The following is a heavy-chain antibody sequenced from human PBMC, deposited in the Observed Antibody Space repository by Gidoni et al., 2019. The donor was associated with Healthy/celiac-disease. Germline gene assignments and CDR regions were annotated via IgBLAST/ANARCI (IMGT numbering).Heavy chain of an antibody. V-gene: IGHV1-69*01. CDR2: IIPIFGTA. D-gene: IGHD6-6*01. CDR1: GGTFSSYA. Sequence: QVQLVQSGAEVKKPGSSVKVSCKASGGTFSSYAISWVRQAPGQGLEWMGGIIPIFGTANYAQKFQGRVTITADESTSTAYMELSSLRSEDTAVYYCARDYQEYSSSSGRYYFDYWGQGTLVTVSS. CDR3: ARDYQEYSSSSGRYYFDY. J-gene: IGHJ4*02.